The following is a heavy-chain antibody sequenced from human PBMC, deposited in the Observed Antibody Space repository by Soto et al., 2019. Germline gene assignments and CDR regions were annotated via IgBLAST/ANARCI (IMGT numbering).Heavy chain of an antibody. CDR3: ARDSGRAAAGSDAFDI. Sequence: SVKVSCKASGGTFSSYAISWVRQAPGQGLEWMGGIIPIFGTANYAQKFQGRVTITADESTSTAYMELSSLRSEDTAVYYCARDSGRAAAGSDAFDIWGQGTMVTVSS. J-gene: IGHJ3*02. V-gene: IGHV1-69*13. CDR1: GGTFSSYA. CDR2: IIPIFGTA. D-gene: IGHD6-13*01.